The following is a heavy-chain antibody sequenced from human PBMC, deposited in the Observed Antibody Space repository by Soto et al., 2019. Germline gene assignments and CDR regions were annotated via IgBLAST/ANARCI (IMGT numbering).Heavy chain of an antibody. CDR1: GGSVRAPDW. CDR2: VHISGHS. Sequence: SETLSLTCTLSGGSVRAPDWWNWVRQSPDKGLEWIAEVHISGHSNYNPSLRSRVSVSIDSSKNQFYLNLNSVTAADTAIYYCARVRQGCSANNCYFDTWGQGTQVTVSS. J-gene: IGHJ5*01. D-gene: IGHD1-1*01. CDR3: ARVRQGCSANNCYFDT. V-gene: IGHV4-4*02.